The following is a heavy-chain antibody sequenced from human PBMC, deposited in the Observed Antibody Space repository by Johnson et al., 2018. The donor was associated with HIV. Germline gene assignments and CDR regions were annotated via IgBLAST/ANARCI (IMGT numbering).Heavy chain of an antibody. CDR2: IWYNGSNK. D-gene: IGHD4-23*01. CDR1: GFTFNNYA. Sequence: QVQLVESGGGVVQPGRSLRLSCAASGFTFNNYAMHWVRQAPGKGLEWVAIIWYNGSNKSYAKSVKGRFTISRDNSRNTLFLQMNSLRAEDTAVYYCAKLRWAPRAFDIWGQGTMVTVSS. V-gene: IGHV3-33*06. CDR3: AKLRWAPRAFDI. J-gene: IGHJ3*02.